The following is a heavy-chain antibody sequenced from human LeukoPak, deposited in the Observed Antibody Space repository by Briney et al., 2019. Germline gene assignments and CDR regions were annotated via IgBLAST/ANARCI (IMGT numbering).Heavy chain of an antibody. CDR3: AKDGGSDSSAYYGLDY. Sequence: GGSLRLSCAASGFTFSSHAMSWVRQAPGKGLEWVSGISGSGGNTYNADSVKGRFTISRDNSKNTLYLQMNSLRADDTAVYYCAKDGGSDSSAYYGLDYWGQGTLVTVSS. V-gene: IGHV3-23*01. CDR1: GFTFSSHA. J-gene: IGHJ4*02. CDR2: ISGSGGNT. D-gene: IGHD3-22*01.